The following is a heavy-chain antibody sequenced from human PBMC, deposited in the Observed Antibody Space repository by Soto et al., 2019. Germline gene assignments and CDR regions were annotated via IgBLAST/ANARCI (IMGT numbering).Heavy chain of an antibody. CDR1: GYTFTNFG. V-gene: IGHV1-18*01. J-gene: IGHJ6*02. CDR3: AKNGQPPYYYYGLDV. CDR2: ISAYNGNT. Sequence: ASVKVSCKASGYTFTNFGISWVRQAPGQGLEWMEWISAYNGNTNYAQKFQGRVSMTIDTSTTTAYMELRSLTSDDTAVYYCAKNGQPPYYYYGLDVWGQGTKVTVSS. D-gene: IGHD2-8*01.